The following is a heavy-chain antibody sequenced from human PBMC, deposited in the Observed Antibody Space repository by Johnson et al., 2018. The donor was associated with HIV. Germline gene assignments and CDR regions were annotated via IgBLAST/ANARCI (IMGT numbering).Heavy chain of an antibody. D-gene: IGHD2-21*02. CDR3: TGGRDLRAFDI. V-gene: IGHV3-49*03. Sequence: VQLVESGGGVVQPGKSVRLSCAASGFTFDDYAMSWFRQAPGKGLEWVSFIRSKAYGETTEYAESVNGRFTISRDDSKSVAFLQMNSLKTEDTAVYFCTGGRDLRAFDIWGQGTMVTVSS. J-gene: IGHJ3*02. CDR2: IRSKAYGETT. CDR1: GFTFDDYA.